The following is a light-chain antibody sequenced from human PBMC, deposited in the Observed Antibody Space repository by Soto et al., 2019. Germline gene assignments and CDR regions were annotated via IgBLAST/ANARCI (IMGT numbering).Light chain of an antibody. V-gene: IGKV1-39*01. Sequence: DIQMTQSPSSLSASVGDRVTITCRASQTMNNFLNWYQQKPGKAPKLLIYAASSLQSGVPSRFSGKGIGTDFTLTITSLQPEDFASYYCQQTDTKPWTFGQGTRVEIK. CDR1: QTMNNF. CDR3: QQTDTKPWT. CDR2: AAS. J-gene: IGKJ1*01.